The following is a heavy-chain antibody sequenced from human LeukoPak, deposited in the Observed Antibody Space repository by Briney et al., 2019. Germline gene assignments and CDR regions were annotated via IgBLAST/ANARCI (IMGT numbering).Heavy chain of an antibody. V-gene: IGHV3-43*02. CDR1: GFTFDDYA. CDR2: ISGDGGST. CDR3: AKGCSGGSCYSELLLDY. D-gene: IGHD2-15*01. Sequence: RPGGSLRLSCAASGFTFDDYAMHWVRQAPGKGLEWVSLISGDGGSTYYADSVNGRFTISRDNSKNSLYLQMNSLRTEDTALYYCAKGCSGGSCYSELLLDYWGQGTLVTVSS. J-gene: IGHJ4*02.